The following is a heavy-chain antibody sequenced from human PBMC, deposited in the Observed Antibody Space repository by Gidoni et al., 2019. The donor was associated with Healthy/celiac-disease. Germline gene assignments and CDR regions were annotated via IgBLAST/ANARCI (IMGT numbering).Heavy chain of an antibody. CDR2: ISGSGGST. Sequence: VQLLESGGGLVQPGGSLRLSCAAPGVTFSSYAMRWVRQAPGKGLEWVSAISGSGGSTYYADSVKGRFTISRDNSKNTLYLQMNSLRAEDTAVYYCAKVKSIAAAGTFDPWGQGTLVTVSS. D-gene: IGHD6-13*01. CDR1: GVTFSSYA. V-gene: IGHV3-23*01. J-gene: IGHJ5*02. CDR3: AKVKSIAAAGTFDP.